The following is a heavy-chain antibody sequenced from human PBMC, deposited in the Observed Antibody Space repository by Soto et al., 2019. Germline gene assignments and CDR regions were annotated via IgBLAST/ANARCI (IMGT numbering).Heavy chain of an antibody. CDR2: IYYSGST. Sequence: SETLSLTCTVSGGSISSYYWSWIRQPPGKGLEWIGYIYYSGSTNYNPSLKSRVTISVDTSKNQFSLKLSSVTAADTAVFYCANARGYGSITSCYNGFDPWGKGTLVTVSS. V-gene: IGHV4-59*08. J-gene: IGHJ5*02. D-gene: IGHD2-2*01. CDR1: GGSISSYY. CDR3: ANARGYGSITSCYNGFDP.